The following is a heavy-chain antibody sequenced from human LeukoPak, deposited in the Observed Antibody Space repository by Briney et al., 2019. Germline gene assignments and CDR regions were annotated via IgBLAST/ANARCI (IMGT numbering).Heavy chain of an antibody. V-gene: IGHV3-23*01. CDR1: GFIFSNSN. J-gene: IGHJ4*02. CDR2: ISGSGGNT. D-gene: IGHD6-13*01. CDR3: AKGGYSSSWYLALTFDY. Sequence: GGSLRLSCAASGFIFSNSNINWVRQAPGKGLEWVSAISGSGGNTYYADSVKGRFTISRDNSKNTLYLQMNSLRAEDTAVYYCAKGGYSSSWYLALTFDYWGQGTLVTVSS.